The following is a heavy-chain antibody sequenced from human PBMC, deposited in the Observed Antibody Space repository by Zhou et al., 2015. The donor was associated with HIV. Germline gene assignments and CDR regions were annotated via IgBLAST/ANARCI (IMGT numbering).Heavy chain of an antibody. CDR3: ARDPYWILTGYYAGQGDAVDI. J-gene: IGHJ3*02. V-gene: IGHV3-30*04. CDR2: LSYDGKKE. Sequence: QVQLVESGGGVVQPGRSLRLSCAGSGFTLNKYVMHWIRQAPGKGLEWVAVLSYDGKKEHYADSVKGRFHISRDESKNTVYLQMDSLRVEDTATYYCARDPYWILTGYYAGQGDAVDIWGQGTMVIVTS. CDR1: GFTLNKYV. D-gene: IGHD3-9*01.